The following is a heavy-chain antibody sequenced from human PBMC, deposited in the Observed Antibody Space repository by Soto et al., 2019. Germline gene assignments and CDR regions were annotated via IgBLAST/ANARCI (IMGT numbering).Heavy chain of an antibody. CDR1: GGSISSSNW. CDR3: ARGISVGRHFDC. J-gene: IGHJ4*02. D-gene: IGHD2-15*01. Sequence: QVQLQESGPGLVKPSGTLSLTCAVSGGSISSSNWWSWVRQPPGKGLEWIGEIYHSGSTNYNPSLASRVTMSVDTSQNPFSLKLGSVTAADTAVYYCARGISVGRHFDCWGQGTLVTVSS. V-gene: IGHV4-4*02. CDR2: IYHSGST.